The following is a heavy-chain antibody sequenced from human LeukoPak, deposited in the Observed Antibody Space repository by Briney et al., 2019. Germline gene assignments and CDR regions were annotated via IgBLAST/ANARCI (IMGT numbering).Heavy chain of an antibody. Sequence: ASVKVSCKASGYTFTGYYMHWVRQAPGQGLEWMGIINPSGGSTSYAQKFQGRVTMTRDTSTSTVYMELSSLRSEDTAVYYCARDRSDYGGNSGAFDIWGQGTMVTVSS. D-gene: IGHD4-23*01. CDR2: INPSGGST. J-gene: IGHJ3*02. CDR1: GYTFTGYY. CDR3: ARDRSDYGGNSGAFDI. V-gene: IGHV1-46*01.